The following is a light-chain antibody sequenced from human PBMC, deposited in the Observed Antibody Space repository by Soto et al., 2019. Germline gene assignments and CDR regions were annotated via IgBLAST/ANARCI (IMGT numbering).Light chain of an antibody. CDR2: EVS. CDR1: SSDVGDYKF. V-gene: IGLV2-8*01. Sequence: QSALTQPPSASGSPGQSVTISCTGTSSDVGDYKFVSWYQQHPGKAPKLLIYEVSRRPSGVPDRFSGSKSVNTASLTVSGLQAEDEAEYYCSSYAGNNNVVFGGGTKLTVL. J-gene: IGLJ2*01. CDR3: SSYAGNNNVV.